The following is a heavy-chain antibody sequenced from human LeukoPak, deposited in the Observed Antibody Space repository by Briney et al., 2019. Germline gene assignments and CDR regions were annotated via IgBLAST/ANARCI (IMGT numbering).Heavy chain of an antibody. V-gene: IGHV3-7*01. CDR3: ARDPSSGWYLKGWFDP. D-gene: IGHD6-19*01. J-gene: IGHJ5*02. CDR1: GFTHSNYW. CDR2: IKPDGSEK. Sequence: GGSLRLSCAASGFTHSNYWMTWVRQAPGKGLEWVANIKPDGSEKYYVDSVKGRFTISRDNAKNSLYLQMNSLRAEDTAVYYCARDPSSGWYLKGWFDPWGQGTLVTVSS.